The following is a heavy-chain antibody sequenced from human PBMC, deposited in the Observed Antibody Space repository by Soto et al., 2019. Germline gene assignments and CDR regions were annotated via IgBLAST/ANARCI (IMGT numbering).Heavy chain of an antibody. J-gene: IGHJ4*02. Sequence: PGGSLRLSCAASGFTFRGYAMHWVRQAPGKGLEWVAIISYDGSDKDYADSVKGRFTISRDNSRNTLFPQMNSLRAEDTAVYYCARDYYKYYDSSGYYRSPAYWGQGTLVTVSS. CDR3: ARDYYKYYDSSGYYRSPAY. D-gene: IGHD3-22*01. V-gene: IGHV3-30-3*01. CDR1: GFTFRGYA. CDR2: ISYDGSDK.